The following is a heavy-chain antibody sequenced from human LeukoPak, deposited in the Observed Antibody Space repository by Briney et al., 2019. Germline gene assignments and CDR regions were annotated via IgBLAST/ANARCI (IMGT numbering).Heavy chain of an antibody. CDR2: FDPEDGEK. CDR3: ASGFAYQYFDS. J-gene: IGHJ4*02. Sequence: ASVKVSCKVSGYTLIALSIHWVRQAPGRGLEWMGGFDPEDGEKIYAQKFQGRFTMTEETSTDTAYMELSSLRSDDTAVYYCASGFAYQYFDSWGQGTLVTVSS. CDR1: GYTLIALS. D-gene: IGHD2-2*01. V-gene: IGHV1-24*01.